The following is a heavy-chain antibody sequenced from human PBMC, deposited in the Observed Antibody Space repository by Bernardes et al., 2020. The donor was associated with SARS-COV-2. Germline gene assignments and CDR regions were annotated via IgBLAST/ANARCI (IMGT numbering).Heavy chain of an antibody. D-gene: IGHD6-6*01. V-gene: IGHV4-34*01. CDR3: ARRSGGIAARRWFDP. CDR1: GGSFSGYY. CDR2: INHSGST. J-gene: IGHJ5*02. Sequence: SETLSLTCAVYGGSFSGYYWSWIRQPPGKGLEWIGEINHSGSTNYNPSLKSRVTISVDTSKNQFSLKLSSVTAADTAVYYCARRSGGIAARRWFDPWGQGTLVTVSS.